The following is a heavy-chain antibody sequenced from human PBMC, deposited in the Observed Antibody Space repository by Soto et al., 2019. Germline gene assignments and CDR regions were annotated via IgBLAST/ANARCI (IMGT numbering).Heavy chain of an antibody. J-gene: IGHJ6*02. CDR3: AKVPYSSSWYVWWWNYGMDV. V-gene: IGHV3-23*01. CDR1: GFTFSSYA. Sequence: EVQLLESGGGLVQPGGSLRLSCAASGFTFSSYAMSWVRQAPGKGLEWVSAISGSGGSTYYADSVKGRFTISRDNSKNTLYLQMNSLRAEDTAVYYCAKVPYSSSWYVWWWNYGMDVWGQGTTVTVSS. CDR2: ISGSGGST. D-gene: IGHD6-13*01.